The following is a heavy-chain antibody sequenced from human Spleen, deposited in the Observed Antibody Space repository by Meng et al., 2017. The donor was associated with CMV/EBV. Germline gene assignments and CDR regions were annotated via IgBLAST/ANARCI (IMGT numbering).Heavy chain of an antibody. CDR1: GFTFSSYW. CDR2: INSDGSST. CDR3: ATLLTH. D-gene: IGHD2-21*02. J-gene: IGHJ4*02. Sequence: GESLKISCAASGFTFSSYWMHWVRQAPGKGLVWVSRINSDGSSTSYADSVKGRFTISRDNAKNSLYLQMNGLRAEDTAVYYCATLLTHWGQGTLVTVSS. V-gene: IGHV3-74*01.